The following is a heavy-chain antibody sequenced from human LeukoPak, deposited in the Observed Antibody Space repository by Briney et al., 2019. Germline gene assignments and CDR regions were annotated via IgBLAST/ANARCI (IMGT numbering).Heavy chain of an antibody. CDR2: IKTYTGRP. Sequence: ASVKVSCKASGYTFNTYAMNWMRQGPGQGLEWLGWIKTYTGRPTYAHGFTGRFVFSLVTSVSTAYLQISSLKAEDTAVYYFARDTAYNWNDLSFDYWGQGTLVTVSS. CDR1: GYTFNTYA. D-gene: IGHD1-20*01. CDR3: ARDTAYNWNDLSFDY. J-gene: IGHJ4*02. V-gene: IGHV7-4-1*02.